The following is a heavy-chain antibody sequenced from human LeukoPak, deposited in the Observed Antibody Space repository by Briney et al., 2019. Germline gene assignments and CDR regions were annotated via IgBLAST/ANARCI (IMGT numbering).Heavy chain of an antibody. CDR2: IRSKAYGGTT. Sequence: GGSLRLSCTAPGFTFGDYAMSWVRQAPGKGLEWVGFIRSKAYGGTTEYAASVKGRFTISRDDSKSIAYLQMNSLKTEDTAVYYCTRDLLWFGELLNYYYYGMDVWGQGTTVTVSS. CDR3: TRDLLWFGELLNYYYYGMDV. D-gene: IGHD3-10*01. V-gene: IGHV3-49*04. CDR1: GFTFGDYA. J-gene: IGHJ6*02.